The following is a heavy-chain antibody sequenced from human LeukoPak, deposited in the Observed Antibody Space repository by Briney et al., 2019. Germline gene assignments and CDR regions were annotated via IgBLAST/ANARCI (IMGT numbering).Heavy chain of an antibody. D-gene: IGHD2/OR15-2a*01. J-gene: IGHJ4*02. Sequence: GGSLRLSCAASGFTFSSYGMHWVRQAPGKGLEWVAVISYDGNNKYYADSVKGRFTISRDNSKNTLYLQMNSLRAEDTAVYYCAKEVIPFDYWGQGTLVTVSS. CDR2: ISYDGNNK. V-gene: IGHV3-30*18. CDR1: GFTFSSYG. CDR3: AKEVIPFDY.